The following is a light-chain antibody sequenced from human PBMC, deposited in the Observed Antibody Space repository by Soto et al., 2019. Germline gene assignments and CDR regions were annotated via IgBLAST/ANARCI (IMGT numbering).Light chain of an antibody. J-gene: IGKJ4*02. CDR2: DAS. CDR3: QQRSNWPRLT. Sequence: EIVLTQSPATLSLSPGARATLSCRASHSVSSYLAWYQQKPGQAPRLLIYDASNRATGIPARFSGSGSGTDFPLSISSLEPEAFAVNSCQQRSNWPRLTFGGGTNVDIQ. CDR1: HSVSSY. V-gene: IGKV3-11*01.